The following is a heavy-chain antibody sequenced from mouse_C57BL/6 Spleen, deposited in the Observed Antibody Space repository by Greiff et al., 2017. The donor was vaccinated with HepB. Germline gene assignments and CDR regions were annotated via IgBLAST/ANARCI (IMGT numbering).Heavy chain of an antibody. CDR3: ARRGGDY. J-gene: IGHJ4*01. Sequence: VQLQQSGAELVRPGTSVKVSCKASGYAFTNYLIEWVKQRPGQGFEWIGVINPGSGGTNYNEKFKGKATLTADKSSSTAYMQLSSLTSEDSAVYFCARRGGDYWGQGTSVTVSS. CDR1: GYAFTNYL. V-gene: IGHV1-54*01. D-gene: IGHD1-1*02. CDR2: INPGSGGT.